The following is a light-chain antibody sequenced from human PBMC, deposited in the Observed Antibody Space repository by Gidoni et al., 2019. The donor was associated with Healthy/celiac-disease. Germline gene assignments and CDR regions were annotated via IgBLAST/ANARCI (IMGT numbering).Light chain of an antibody. CDR3: MQSIQLPLT. Sequence: IVMTQTPHSLSVTPGQPASIVRKSSQSLLHSDGKTYLNWYLQNPGLSPQLLIYEVSNLFSGVPDRFSGSGSGTDFTLKISRVEAEDVGVYYCMQSIQLPLTFGHGTRLEIK. CDR1: QSLLHSDGKTY. J-gene: IGKJ5*01. CDR2: EVS. V-gene: IGKV2D-29*02.